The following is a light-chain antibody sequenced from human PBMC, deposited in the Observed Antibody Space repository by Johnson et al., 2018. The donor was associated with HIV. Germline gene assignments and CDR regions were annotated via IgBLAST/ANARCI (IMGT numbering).Light chain of an antibody. CDR2: DNN. CDR1: SSNIGNNY. CDR3: GTWDSSLISFYV. Sequence: QSVLTQPPSVSAAPGQKVTISCSGSSSNIGNNYVSWYQQLPGTVPKLLIYDNNKRPSGIPDRFSGSKSGTSATLGITGLQTGDDADYYCGTWDSSLISFYVFVTGTKVTVL. J-gene: IGLJ1*01. V-gene: IGLV1-51*01.